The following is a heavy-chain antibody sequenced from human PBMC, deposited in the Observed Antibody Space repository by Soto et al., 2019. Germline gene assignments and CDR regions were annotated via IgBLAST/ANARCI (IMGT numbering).Heavy chain of an antibody. V-gene: IGHV3-33*01. CDR1: GFTFSSYA. J-gene: IGHJ4*02. CDR3: AREKDCTSSSCYRGHFDY. CDR2: IWYDGSNK. Sequence: QVQLVESGGCVVQPGRSLRLSCATSGFTFSSYAMHWVRQAPGKGLEWVAAIWYDGSNKYYADSVKGRFTISKDNSKNTLYLQMNSMRAEDKAVYYCAREKDCTSSSCYRGHFDYGGQGALVTVSS. D-gene: IGHD2-2*01.